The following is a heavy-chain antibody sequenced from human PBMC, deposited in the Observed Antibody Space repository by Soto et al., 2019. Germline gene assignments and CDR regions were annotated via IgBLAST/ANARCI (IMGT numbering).Heavy chain of an antibody. CDR3: ARVAVAGTMWFDP. Sequence: ASVKVSCKASGYTFTGYYMHWVRQAPGQGLEWMGWINPNSGGTNYAQKFQGRVTMTRDTSISTAYMELSRLRSDDTAVYYCARVAVAGTMWFDPWGQGTLVTVS. CDR2: INPNSGGT. CDR1: GYTFTGYY. D-gene: IGHD6-19*01. J-gene: IGHJ5*02. V-gene: IGHV1-2*02.